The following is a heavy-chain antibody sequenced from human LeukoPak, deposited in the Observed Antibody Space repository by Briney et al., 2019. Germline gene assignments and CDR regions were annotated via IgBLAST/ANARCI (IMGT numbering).Heavy chain of an antibody. CDR1: GSTFSSYW. CDR2: IKQDESEK. J-gene: IGHJ5*02. Sequence: PGGSLRLSCAASGSTFSSYWMSWVRQAPGKGLEWVANIKQDESEKYYVDSVKGRFTISRDNAKNSLYLQMNSLRPEDTAVYYCARGGYYDILTGTNWFDPWGQGTLVTVSS. D-gene: IGHD3-9*01. CDR3: ARGGYYDILTGTNWFDP. V-gene: IGHV3-7*05.